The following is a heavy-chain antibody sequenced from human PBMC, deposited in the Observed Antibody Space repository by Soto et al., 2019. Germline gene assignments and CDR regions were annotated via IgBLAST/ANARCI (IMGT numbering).Heavy chain of an antibody. J-gene: IGHJ4*02. Sequence: EVALLESGGGLVQPGGSLRLSCEVSGVAFSFYSMSWVRQAPGKGMEWVASISGNGATTYYAASGKGRFTFSRYNSKNPVPLLMNRLRGEDTAVYYCAKGRGGFTSGLDFFDFWGQGTLVTVSS. CDR2: ISGNGATT. D-gene: IGHD5-12*01. CDR1: GVAFSFYS. CDR3: AKGRGGFTSGLDFFDF. V-gene: IGHV3-23*01.